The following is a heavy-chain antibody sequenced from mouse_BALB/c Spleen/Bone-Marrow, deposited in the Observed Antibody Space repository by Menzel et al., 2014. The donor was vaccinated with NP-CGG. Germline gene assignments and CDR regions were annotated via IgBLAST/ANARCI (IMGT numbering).Heavy chain of an antibody. Sequence: EVQGVESGGGLVKPGGSLKLSCAASGFTFSSYAMSWVRQTPEKRLEWVATISSGGSYTYYPDTVTGRFTISRDNAKNTLYLEMSSLRSEDTAMYYCARDSSGYFDYWGQGTTLTVSS. CDR1: GFTFSSYA. V-gene: IGHV5-9-4*01. CDR2: ISSGGSYT. CDR3: ARDSSGYFDY. J-gene: IGHJ2*01. D-gene: IGHD3-1*01.